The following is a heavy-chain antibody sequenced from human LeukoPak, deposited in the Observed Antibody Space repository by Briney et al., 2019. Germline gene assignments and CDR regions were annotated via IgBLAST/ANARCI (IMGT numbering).Heavy chain of an antibody. V-gene: IGHV3-30*18. Sequence: PGGSLRLSCAASGFIFSTYGIHWVRQAPGKGLEWVAFISYDGSNKYYADSVKGRFTISRVNSKNTLYLQVPGLRAEDTALYYCAKDGMATRSLPYYFDYWGQGTLVTVSS. J-gene: IGHJ4*02. CDR1: GFIFSTYG. D-gene: IGHD5-24*01. CDR3: AKDGMATRSLPYYFDY. CDR2: ISYDGSNK.